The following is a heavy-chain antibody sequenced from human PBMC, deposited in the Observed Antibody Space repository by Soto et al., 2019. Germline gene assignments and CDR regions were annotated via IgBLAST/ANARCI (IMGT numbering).Heavy chain of an antibody. CDR2: ISYSGAT. V-gene: IGHV4-30-4*01. J-gene: IGHJ5*02. CDR1: VYSISINNND. D-gene: IGHD5-18*01. Sequence: PSETLYLTCTGSVYSISINNNDWSWIRQPPGEGLEWIGFISYSGATSYSPSLKSRVAISLDTSKNQFSLSLSSVTAADTAVYYCARGRGYSYGLDPWGQGTLVTVS. CDR3: ARGRGYSYGLDP.